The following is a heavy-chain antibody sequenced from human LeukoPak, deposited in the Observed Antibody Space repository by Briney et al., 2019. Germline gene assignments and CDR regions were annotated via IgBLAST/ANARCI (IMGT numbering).Heavy chain of an antibody. CDR3: ARVPGPNWFDP. V-gene: IGHV4-38-2*01. CDR1: GFTFSNYA. CDR2: IYQSGST. J-gene: IGHJ5*02. Sequence: PGGSLRLSCAASGFTFSNYAMSWVRQAPGKGLEWIGSIYQSGSTYYNPSLKSRVTISVDTSKNQFSLKLSSVTAADTAVYYCARVPGPNWFDPWGQGTLVTVSS.